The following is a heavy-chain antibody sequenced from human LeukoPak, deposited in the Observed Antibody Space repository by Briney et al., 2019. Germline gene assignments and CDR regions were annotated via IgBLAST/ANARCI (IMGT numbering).Heavy chain of an antibody. Sequence: SETLSLTCTVSGGSISSGSYYWGWIRQPPGKGLEWIGSIYSSGSTHYNPSLKGRVTISADTSKNQFSLNLTSVTAADTAAYYCARQRGYSGNYYSSSHFDYWGQGALVTVSS. CDR2: IYSSGST. V-gene: IGHV4-39*01. J-gene: IGHJ4*02. CDR1: GGSISSGSYY. CDR3: ARQRGYSGNYYSSSHFDY. D-gene: IGHD5-12*01.